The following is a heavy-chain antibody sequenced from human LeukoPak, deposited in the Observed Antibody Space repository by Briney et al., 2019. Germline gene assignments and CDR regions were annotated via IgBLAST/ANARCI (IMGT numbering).Heavy chain of an antibody. D-gene: IGHD3-10*01. CDR2: IYYSGST. CDR3: ARVAGTGAAYFDY. V-gene: IGHV4-61*01. J-gene: IGHJ4*02. CDR1: GGSVSSGSYY. Sequence: SETLSLTCTVSGGSVSSGSYYWSWIRQPPGKGLEWIGYIYYSGSTNYNPSLKSRVTISVDTSKNQFSLKLSSVTAADTAVYYCARVAGTGAAYFDYWGQGTLVTVSP.